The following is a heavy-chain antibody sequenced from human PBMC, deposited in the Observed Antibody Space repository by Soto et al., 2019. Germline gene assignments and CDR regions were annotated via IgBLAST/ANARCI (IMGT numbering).Heavy chain of an antibody. Sequence: PSETLSLTCTVSGGSISGYYCSWIRQPPGKGLEWIGYIHYSGSTNYNPSLKSRGTISVGTSKNHCSLKLSSVTAADTAVYFCSSITRPDSAALYYFDYWGQGIPVTVSS. CDR2: IHYSGST. D-gene: IGHD1-20*01. J-gene: IGHJ4*02. V-gene: IGHV4-59*01. CDR3: SSITRPDSAALYYFDY. CDR1: GGSISGYY.